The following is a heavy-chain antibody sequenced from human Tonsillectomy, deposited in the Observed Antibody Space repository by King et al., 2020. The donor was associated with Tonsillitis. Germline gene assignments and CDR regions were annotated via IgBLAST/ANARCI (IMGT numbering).Heavy chain of an antibody. CDR3: ARRRGSCPWGGSGSYYFDY. J-gene: IGHJ4*02. D-gene: IGHD3-10*01. CDR2: IYYSGST. V-gene: IGHV4-59*01. CDR1: GGSISSYY. Sequence: VQLQESGPGLVKPSETLSLTCTVSGGSISSYYWNWVRQPPGKGLEWIGYIYYSGSTNYNPSLKSRVTISVDTSKNQFSLKLTSVTAADTGVYYCARRRGSCPWGGSGSYYFDYWGQGTLVTVSS.